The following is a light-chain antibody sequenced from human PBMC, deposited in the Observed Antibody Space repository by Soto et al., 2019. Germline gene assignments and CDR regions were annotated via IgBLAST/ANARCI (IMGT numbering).Light chain of an antibody. Sequence: QSALTQPASVSGSPGQSITISCTGTSSDVGGYNYVSWYQQHPGKAPKLMIYDVSNRPSGVSNRFSGSKSGNTASLTISGXXXXDXADYYCSSYTSSSTLFGGGTKLTVL. CDR3: SSYTSSSTL. J-gene: IGLJ2*01. CDR2: DVS. CDR1: SSDVGGYNY. V-gene: IGLV2-14*01.